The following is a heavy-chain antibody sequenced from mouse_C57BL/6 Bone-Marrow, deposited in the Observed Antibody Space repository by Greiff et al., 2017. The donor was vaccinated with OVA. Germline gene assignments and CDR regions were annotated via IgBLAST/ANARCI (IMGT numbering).Heavy chain of an antibody. CDR2: INPYNGGT. D-gene: IGHD1-1*01. V-gene: IGHV1-19*01. CDR1: GYTFTDYN. CDR3: ARLIYYGSSYAMDY. Sequence: EVQLQQSGPELVKPGASVKMSCKASGYTFTDYNMHWVKQSHGKSLEWIGVINPYNGGTSYNQKFKGKATLTVDKSSSTAYMELNSLTSEDSAVYYCARLIYYGSSYAMDYWGQGTSVTVSS. J-gene: IGHJ4*01.